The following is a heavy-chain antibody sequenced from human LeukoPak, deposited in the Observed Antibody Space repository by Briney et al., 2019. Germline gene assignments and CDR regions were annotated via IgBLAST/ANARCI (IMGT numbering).Heavy chain of an antibody. CDR1: GFTFSNYA. Sequence: PGGSLRLSCAASGFTFSNYAMHWARQAPGKGLEWVAVISYDGNNKYYADSVKGQFTISRDNSKNTLYLQMNSLRAEDTAVYYCARGYCSGGSCSASYYWGQGTLVTVSS. CDR3: ARGYCSGGSCSASYY. J-gene: IGHJ4*02. D-gene: IGHD2-15*01. V-gene: IGHV3-30-3*01. CDR2: ISYDGNNK.